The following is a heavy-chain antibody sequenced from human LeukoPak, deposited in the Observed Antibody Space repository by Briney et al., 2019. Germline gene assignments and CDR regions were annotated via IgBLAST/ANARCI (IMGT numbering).Heavy chain of an antibody. CDR2: MYTSGSP. CDR1: GGSISSYY. CDR3: ARIYSRGWSLDY. J-gene: IGHJ4*02. D-gene: IGHD6-19*01. Sequence: SETLSLTCTVSGGSISSYYWTWIRQSAGKGLEWIGRMYTSGSPKYSPSFESRVTMSGDASKNQFSLRLNSVTAADTAIYYCARIYSRGWSLDYWGPGTLVTVSS. V-gene: IGHV4-4*07.